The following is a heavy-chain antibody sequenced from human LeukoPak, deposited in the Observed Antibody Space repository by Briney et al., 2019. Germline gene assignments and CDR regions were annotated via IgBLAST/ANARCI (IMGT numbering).Heavy chain of an antibody. J-gene: IGHJ4*02. CDR3: ARDRYSSGPYYFDY. CDR1: GFILSSNA. D-gene: IGHD6-19*01. Sequence: GGSLRLSCAASGFILSSNAMNWVRQAPGKGLEWVAVIPYDGSNKYYADSVKGRFTISRDNSKNTLYLQMNSLRAEDTAVYYCARDRYSSGPYYFDYWGQGTLVTVSS. CDR2: IPYDGSNK. V-gene: IGHV3-30-3*01.